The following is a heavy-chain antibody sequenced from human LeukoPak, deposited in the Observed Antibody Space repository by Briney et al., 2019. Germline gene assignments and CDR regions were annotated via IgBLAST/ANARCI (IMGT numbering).Heavy chain of an antibody. D-gene: IGHD3-22*01. CDR2: IYTSGST. CDR1: GGSISSGSYY. Sequence: PSQTLSLTCTVSGGSISSGSYYWSWIRQPAGKGLEWIGRIYTSGSTNYNPSLQSRVTISVDTSKNQFSLKLSSVTAADTAVYYCASTGDSSGYYPPYYYYGMDVWGQGTTVTVSS. V-gene: IGHV4-61*02. CDR3: ASTGDSSGYYPPYYYYGMDV. J-gene: IGHJ6*02.